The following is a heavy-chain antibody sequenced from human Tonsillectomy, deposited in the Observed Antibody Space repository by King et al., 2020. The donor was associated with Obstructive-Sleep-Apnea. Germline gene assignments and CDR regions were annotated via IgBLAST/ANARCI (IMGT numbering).Heavy chain of an antibody. CDR3: ATDAFVVVPAAHFDAFDI. CDR1: GFTFSSFA. Sequence: VQLVESGGGLVQPGGSLRLSCAASGFTFSSFAMSWVRQAPGKGLEWVSFISGSGSSTYYADSVKGRFTISRDNSKNTLYLQMNSLRAEDTALYYCATDAFVVVPAAHFDAFDIWGQGTVVTVSS. D-gene: IGHD2-2*01. V-gene: IGHV3-23*04. CDR2: ISGSGSST. J-gene: IGHJ3*02.